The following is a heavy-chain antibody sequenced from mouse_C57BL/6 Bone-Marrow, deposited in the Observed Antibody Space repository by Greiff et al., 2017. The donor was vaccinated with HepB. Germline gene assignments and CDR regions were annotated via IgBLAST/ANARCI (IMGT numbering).Heavy chain of an antibody. CDR1: GYSFTDYN. Sequence: VQLQQSGPELVKPGASVKISCKASGYSFTDYNMNWVKQSNGKSLEWIGVINPNYGTTSYNQKFKGKATLTVDQSSSTAYMQLNSLTSEDSAVYYCVSFFYYDYDEWVWFAYWGQGTLVTVSA. D-gene: IGHD2-4*01. CDR3: VSFFYYDYDEWVWFAY. J-gene: IGHJ3*01. CDR2: INPNYGTT. V-gene: IGHV1-39*01.